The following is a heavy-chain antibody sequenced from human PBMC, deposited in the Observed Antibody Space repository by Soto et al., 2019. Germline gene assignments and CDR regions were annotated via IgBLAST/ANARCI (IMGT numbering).Heavy chain of an antibody. J-gene: IGHJ6*02. V-gene: IGHV1-69*01. CDR3: AVGFKLDYYSLDV. Sequence: QVQLVQSGAEVRKPGSSVKVSCRSSGGIFTASAISWVRQAPGQGPEWMGGVIPMFGTANYPQRFQGRVTINADESMNTVYMQLSSLRSEDTAVYFCAVGFKLDYYSLDVWGQGTTVTVSS. D-gene: IGHD3-10*01. CDR1: GGIFTASA. CDR2: VIPMFGTA.